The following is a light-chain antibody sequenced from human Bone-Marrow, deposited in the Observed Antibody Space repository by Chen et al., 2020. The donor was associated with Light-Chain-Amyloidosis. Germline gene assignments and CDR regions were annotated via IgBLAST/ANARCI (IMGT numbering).Light chain of an antibody. J-gene: IGLJ3*02. V-gene: IGLV3-21*02. Sequence: SYVLTQPSSVSVAPGQTATIACGGNNIGSTSVHWYQPTPGQAPLLVVYDDSDRPSGIPERLSGSNSGNTATLTLSRVEAGDEADYYCQVWDRSSDRPVFGGGTKLTVL. CDR1: NIGSTS. CDR3: QVWDRSSDRPV. CDR2: DDS.